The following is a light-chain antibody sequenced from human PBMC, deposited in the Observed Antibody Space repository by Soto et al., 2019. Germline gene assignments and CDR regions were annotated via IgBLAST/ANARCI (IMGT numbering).Light chain of an antibody. CDR3: QQYHTSPLT. V-gene: IGKV3-20*01. Sequence: ENVLTQSPGTLSLSPGERATLSCRASQSFSSRYLAWYQQKPGQAPGLLIYGASTRATGVPDRFSGSGSGTDFTLTISRLEPEDFALYYCQQYHTSPLTFGQGTKVDIK. CDR1: QSFSSRY. CDR2: GAS. J-gene: IGKJ1*01.